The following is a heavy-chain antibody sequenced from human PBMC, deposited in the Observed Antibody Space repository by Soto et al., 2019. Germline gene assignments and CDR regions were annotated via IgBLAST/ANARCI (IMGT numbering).Heavy chain of an antibody. Sequence: QVQLRESGPRLVRPSDTLSLTCNVYNHSIRSDNWWGWIRQPPGKGLEWVGYMYHIGTTYYNPSLKSRISLSVDTTKNQFSLKLKSVTAVDTAIYYCARTKYNSGWLEDWGQGTLVTVSS. CDR1: NHSIRSDNW. CDR2: MYHIGTT. D-gene: IGHD6-19*01. CDR3: ARTKYNSGWLED. V-gene: IGHV4-28*01. J-gene: IGHJ4*02.